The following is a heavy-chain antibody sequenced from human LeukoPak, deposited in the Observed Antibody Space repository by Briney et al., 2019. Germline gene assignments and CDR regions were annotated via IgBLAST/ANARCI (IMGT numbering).Heavy chain of an antibody. V-gene: IGHV1-46*01. CDR3: ARVGVEGASCYDY. D-gene: IGHD2-2*01. Sequence: ASVKVSCKASGYTFTSYFMHWVRQAPGQGLEWMGIINPSGGTTSYSQNFQGRVTMTRDTSISTAYMDLSRLRSDDTAVYYCARVGVEGASCYDYWGQGTLVTVSS. CDR2: INPSGGTT. CDR1: GYTFTSYF. J-gene: IGHJ4*02.